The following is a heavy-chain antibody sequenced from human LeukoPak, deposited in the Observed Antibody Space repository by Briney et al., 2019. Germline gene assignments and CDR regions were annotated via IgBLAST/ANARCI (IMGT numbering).Heavy chain of an antibody. D-gene: IGHD3-3*01. CDR1: GGTFSSYA. Sequence: SVKVSCKASGGTFSSYAISWVRQAPGQGLEWMGGVIPIFGTANYAQKFQGRVTITTDESTSTAYMELSSLRSEDTAVYYCARSDVWSERLHFDYWGQGTLVTVSS. CDR2: VIPIFGTA. J-gene: IGHJ4*02. V-gene: IGHV1-69*05. CDR3: ARSDVWSERLHFDY.